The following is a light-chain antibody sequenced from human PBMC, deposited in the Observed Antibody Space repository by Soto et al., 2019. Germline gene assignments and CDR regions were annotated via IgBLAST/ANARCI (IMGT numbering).Light chain of an antibody. CDR1: SSDVGGYKY. Sequence: QSVLTQPASVSGSPGQSITISCTRTSSDVGGYKYVSWYQQHPGKAPKLMIYEVSNRPSGVSNRFSGSKSGNTASLTISGLQAEDEADYYCTSYTSSNTLYVFGTGTKSPS. CDR3: TSYTSSNTLYV. J-gene: IGLJ1*01. V-gene: IGLV2-14*01. CDR2: EVS.